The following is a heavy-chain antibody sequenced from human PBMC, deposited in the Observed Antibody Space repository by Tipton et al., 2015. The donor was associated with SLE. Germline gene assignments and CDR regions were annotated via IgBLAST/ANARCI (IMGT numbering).Heavy chain of an antibody. Sequence: LRLSCTVSGGSVSSGNYYWSWIRQPAGKGLEWIGRIFTNGTTNYNPFLKSRVTISRDMSKNHSSLKLNSVSAADTAVYYCAREMRHSGSLNGGSAPYNVCYMDVWGKGTTVTVAS. V-gene: IGHV4-61*02. CDR3: AREMRHSGSLNGGSAPYNVCYMDV. CDR2: IFTNGTT. CDR1: GGSVSSGNYY. J-gene: IGHJ6*03. D-gene: IGHD1-26*01.